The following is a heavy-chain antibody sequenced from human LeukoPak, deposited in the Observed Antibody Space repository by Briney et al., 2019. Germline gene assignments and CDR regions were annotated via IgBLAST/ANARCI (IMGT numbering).Heavy chain of an antibody. Sequence: GGSLRLSCAASGFTFSSYAMSWVRQAPGKGLKWVSVISGSGDSTYYADSVKGRFTISRDNSKNTLYLQMSSLRAEDTAVYYCAKDPKYSSDWYLPFDYWGQGTLVTVSS. CDR2: ISGSGDST. D-gene: IGHD6-13*01. J-gene: IGHJ4*02. V-gene: IGHV3-23*01. CDR3: AKDPKYSSDWYLPFDY. CDR1: GFTFSSYA.